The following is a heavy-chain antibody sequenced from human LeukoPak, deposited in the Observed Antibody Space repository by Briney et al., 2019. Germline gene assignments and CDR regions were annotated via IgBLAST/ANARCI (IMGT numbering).Heavy chain of an antibody. CDR1: GFTFSDYA. Sequence: ARTLSLSCAASGFTFSDYAMRCVRQAAGKGLEWVAHTCSNSGSISYADAVKGRLIISRDNAKNSLYLQMNSLRAEDTAFYYCAKEGGGYSYGFRVYYYGMAVWGQGTTVTVSS. CDR2: TCSNSGSI. CDR3: AKEGGGYSYGFRVYYYGMAV. D-gene: IGHD5-18*01. J-gene: IGHJ6*02. V-gene: IGHV3-9*01.